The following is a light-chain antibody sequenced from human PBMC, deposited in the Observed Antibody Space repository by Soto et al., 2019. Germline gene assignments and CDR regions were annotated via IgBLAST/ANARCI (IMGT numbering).Light chain of an antibody. CDR2: QDS. CDR3: QSFDSSLGGSGV. Sequence: SYELTQPPSVSVSPGQTASITCSGDKLGDKYACWYQQKPGQSPVLVIYQDSKRPSGIPERFSGSNSGNTATLTISGTQAMDEADYYCQSFDSSLGGSGVFGGGTKLTVL. J-gene: IGLJ3*02. CDR1: KLGDKY. V-gene: IGLV3-1*01.